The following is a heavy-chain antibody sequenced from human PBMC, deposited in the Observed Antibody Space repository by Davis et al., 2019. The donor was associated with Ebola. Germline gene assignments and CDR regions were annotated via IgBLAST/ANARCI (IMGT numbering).Heavy chain of an antibody. Sequence: GESLKISCKASGYSFSTHWIGWVRQMPGKGLEWMGIIYPGDSDVRYSPSFEGRVTISVDKSITTAYLQWSSLKASDSATYYCARPSDSSGYKIDYWGQGTLVTVSS. CDR3: ARPSDSSGYKIDY. CDR2: IYPGDSDV. V-gene: IGHV5-51*01. CDR1: GYSFSTHW. J-gene: IGHJ4*02. D-gene: IGHD3-22*01.